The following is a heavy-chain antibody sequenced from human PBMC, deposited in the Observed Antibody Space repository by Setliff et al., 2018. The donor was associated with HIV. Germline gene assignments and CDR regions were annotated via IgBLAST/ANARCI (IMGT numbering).Heavy chain of an antibody. Sequence: ASVKVSCKASGYTFSTYSITWVRQAPGQRLEWMGWINAGNGNTKYSQKFQGRVTMTEDTSTDTAYMELSSLRSEDTAVYYCATVRTGQVFDYWGQGTLVTVSS. CDR1: GYTFSTYS. D-gene: IGHD7-27*01. J-gene: IGHJ4*02. V-gene: IGHV1-18*01. CDR2: INAGNGNT. CDR3: ATVRTGQVFDY.